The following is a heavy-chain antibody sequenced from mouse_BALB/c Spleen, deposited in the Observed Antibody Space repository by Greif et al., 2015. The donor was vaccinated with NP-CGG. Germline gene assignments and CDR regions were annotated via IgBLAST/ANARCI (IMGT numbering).Heavy chain of an antibody. CDR3: ARGVVALYYFDY. CDR2: ISSGSSTI. J-gene: IGHJ2*01. V-gene: IGHV5-17*02. Sequence: EVKLVESGGGLVQPGGSRKLSCAASGFTFSSFGMHWVRQAPEKGLEWVAYISSGSSTIYYADTVKGRFTISRDNPKNTLFLQMTSLRSEDTAMYYCARGVVALYYFDYWGQGTTLTVSS. CDR1: GFTFSSFG. D-gene: IGHD1-1*01.